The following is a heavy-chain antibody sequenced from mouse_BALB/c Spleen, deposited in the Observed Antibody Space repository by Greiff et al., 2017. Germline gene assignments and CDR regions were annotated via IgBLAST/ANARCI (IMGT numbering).Heavy chain of an antibody. Sequence: EVQGVESGPGLVKPSQSLSLTCTVTGYSITSDYAWNWIRQFPGNKLEWMGYISYSGSTSYNPSLKSRISITRDTSKNQFFLQLNSVTTEDTATYYCARSMSDAMDYWGQGTSVTVSS. J-gene: IGHJ4*01. V-gene: IGHV3-2*02. D-gene: IGHD2-3*01. CDR3: ARSMSDAMDY. CDR2: ISYSGST. CDR1: GYSITSDYA.